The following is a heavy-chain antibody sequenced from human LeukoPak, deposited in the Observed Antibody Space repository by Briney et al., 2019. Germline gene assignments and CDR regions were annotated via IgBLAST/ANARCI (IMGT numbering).Heavy chain of an antibody. Sequence: SETLSLTCTVSGGSINSYYWGWIRQPPGKGLEWIGYVDYSGSTNYSPSLKSRVTISLDTSKKQFSLKLSSVTAADTAVYYCARDFDGNYYFHYWGQGTLVTVSS. CDR3: ARDFDGNYYFHY. J-gene: IGHJ4*02. CDR2: VDYSGST. V-gene: IGHV4-59*01. D-gene: IGHD3-10*01. CDR1: GGSINSYY.